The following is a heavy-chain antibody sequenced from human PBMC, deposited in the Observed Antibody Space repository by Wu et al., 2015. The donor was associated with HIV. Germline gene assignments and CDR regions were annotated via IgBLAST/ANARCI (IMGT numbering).Heavy chain of an antibody. J-gene: IGHJ4*02. Sequence: QVQLVQSGAEVKKPGASVKVSCKASGYTFSSYDIDWVRQAPGQGLEWMGWMNPNSGNTGYAQKFQGRVTMTRNTSISTAYMELSSLRSEDTAVYYCARRRYYYASALGYWGQGTLVTVSS. CDR1: GYTFSSYD. D-gene: IGHD3-10*01. CDR2: MNPNSGNT. V-gene: IGHV1-8*01. CDR3: ARRRYYYASALGY.